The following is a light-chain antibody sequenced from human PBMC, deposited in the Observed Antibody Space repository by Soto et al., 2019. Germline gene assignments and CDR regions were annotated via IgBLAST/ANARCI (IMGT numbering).Light chain of an antibody. CDR1: QSIGSW. CDR2: KAS. CDR3: QQFNSYPWT. J-gene: IGKJ1*01. Sequence: DIQMTQSPSTLSASVGDRVTITCRASQSIGSWLAWYQQKPGKAPNLLIYKASSLESGVPSRFSGSGSGTEFTVTISSLQPEDFATYYCQQFNSYPWTFGQGTKVVIK. V-gene: IGKV1-5*03.